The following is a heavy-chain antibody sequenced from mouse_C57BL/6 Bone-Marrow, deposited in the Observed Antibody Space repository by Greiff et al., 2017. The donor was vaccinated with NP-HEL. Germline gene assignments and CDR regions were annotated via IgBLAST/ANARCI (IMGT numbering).Heavy chain of an antibody. D-gene: IGHD2-5*01. J-gene: IGHJ3*01. CDR2: ISDGGSYT. CDR3: ARDGGTAYSNSWFAY. Sequence: EVHLVESGGGLVKPGGSLKLSCAASGFTFSSYAMSWVRQTPEKRLEWVATISDGGSYTYYPDNVKGRFTISRDNAKNNLYLQLSHLKSEDTAMYYCARDGGTAYSNSWFAYWGQGTLVTVSA. V-gene: IGHV5-4*01. CDR1: GFTFSSYA.